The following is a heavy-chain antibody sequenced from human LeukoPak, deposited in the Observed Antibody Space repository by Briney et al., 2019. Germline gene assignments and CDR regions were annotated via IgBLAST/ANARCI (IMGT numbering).Heavy chain of an antibody. CDR3: ARETAVAAIDY. CDR2: ISSSSSYI. D-gene: IGHD6-19*01. Sequence: PGGSLRLSCAASGFTFSSYSMNWVRQAPGKGLEWVSSISSSSSYIYYADSVKGRFTISRDNARNSLYLQMNSLRAEDTAVYYCARETAVAAIDYWGQGTLVTVSS. J-gene: IGHJ4*02. CDR1: GFTFSSYS. V-gene: IGHV3-21*01.